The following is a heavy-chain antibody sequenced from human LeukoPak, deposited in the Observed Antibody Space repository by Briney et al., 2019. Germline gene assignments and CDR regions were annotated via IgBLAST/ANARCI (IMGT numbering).Heavy chain of an antibody. D-gene: IGHD5-18*01. Sequence: PGGSLRLSCGASGFTFGSYEMNWVRQAPGKGLEWVSYISSYGSTIYYADSVKGRFTISRDNAKNSLYLQMNSLRAEDTAVYYCASRGYSSPCDYWGQGTLVTVSS. CDR1: GFTFGSYE. CDR2: ISSYGSTI. J-gene: IGHJ4*02. CDR3: ASRGYSSPCDY. V-gene: IGHV3-48*03.